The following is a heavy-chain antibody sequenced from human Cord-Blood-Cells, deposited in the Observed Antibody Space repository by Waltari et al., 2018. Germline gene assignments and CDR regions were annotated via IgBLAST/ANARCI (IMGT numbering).Heavy chain of an antibody. J-gene: IGHJ6*02. Sequence: MGVSWIRQPPGKALEWLAHIFSNDEKSYSTSLKSRLTISKDTSKSQVVLTMTNMDPVDTATYYCARSKSYDFWSGWGHYYYYYYGMDVWGQGTTVTVSS. V-gene: IGHV2-26*01. CDR1: MG. CDR2: IFSNDEK. D-gene: IGHD3-3*01. CDR3: ARSKSYDFWSGWGHYYYYYYGMDV.